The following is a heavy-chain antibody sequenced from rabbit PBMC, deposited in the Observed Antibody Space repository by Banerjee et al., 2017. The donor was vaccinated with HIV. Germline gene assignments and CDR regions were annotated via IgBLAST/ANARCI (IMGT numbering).Heavy chain of an antibody. CDR1: GFAFSVTYY. V-gene: IGHV1S40*01. J-gene: IGHJ4*01. D-gene: IGHD1-1*01. CDR2: IYAASDTT. Sequence: QSLEESGGDLVKPGASLTLTCTASGFAFSVTYYMCWVRQAPGKGLEWIAYIYAASDTTYYASWAKGRFTISKASSTTVTLQMTSLTVADTATYFCASSSGYYVYLKLWGPGTLVTVS. CDR3: ASSSGYYVYLKL.